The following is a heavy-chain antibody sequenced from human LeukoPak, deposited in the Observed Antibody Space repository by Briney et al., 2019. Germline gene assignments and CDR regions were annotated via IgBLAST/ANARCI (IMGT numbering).Heavy chain of an antibody. CDR2: ISGSGGST. CDR1: GFTFSSYA. J-gene: IGHJ4*02. Sequence: TGGSLRLSCAASGFTFSSYAMSWVRQAPGKGLEWVSAISGSGGSTYYADSVKGRFTISRDNSKNTLYLQMNSLRAEDTAVYYCAKTLVMGGFAELYCSGGSCYLDYWGQGTLVTVSS. V-gene: IGHV3-23*01. CDR3: AKTLVMGGFAELYCSGGSCYLDY. D-gene: IGHD2-15*01.